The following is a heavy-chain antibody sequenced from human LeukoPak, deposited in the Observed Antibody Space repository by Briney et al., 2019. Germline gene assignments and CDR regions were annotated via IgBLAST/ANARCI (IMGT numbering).Heavy chain of an antibody. V-gene: IGHV4-59*01. Sequence: KASETLSLTCTVSGGSISSYSWSWIRQPPGKGLEWIGYIYYSGSTNYNPSLKSRVTISVDTSKNQFSLKLSSATAADTAVYYCARGGCSSTSCSPVWGKGITVTVSS. CDR1: GGSISSYS. CDR3: ARGGCSSTSCSPV. CDR2: IYYSGST. D-gene: IGHD2-2*01. J-gene: IGHJ6*04.